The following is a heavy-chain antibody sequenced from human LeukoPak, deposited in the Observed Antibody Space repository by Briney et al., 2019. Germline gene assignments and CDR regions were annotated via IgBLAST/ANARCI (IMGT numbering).Heavy chain of an antibody. CDR1: GGSISSSSYY. J-gene: IGHJ5*02. CDR2: IYYSGST. Sequence: SETLSLTCTVSGGSISSSSYYWGWIRQPPGKGLEWIGSIYYSGSTYYNPSLKSRVTISVDTSKNQFSLKLSSVTAADTAVYYCARGISSWSWFDPWGQGTLVTVSS. D-gene: IGHD6-13*01. V-gene: IGHV4-39*07. CDR3: ARGISSWSWFDP.